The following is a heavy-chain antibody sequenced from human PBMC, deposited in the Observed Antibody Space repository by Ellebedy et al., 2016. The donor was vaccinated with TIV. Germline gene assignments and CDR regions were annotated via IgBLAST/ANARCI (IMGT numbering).Heavy chain of an antibody. J-gene: IGHJ5*02. D-gene: IGHD6-19*01. CDR1: GFVFSSYT. CDR3: ARDVWGGGWA. Sequence: PGGSLRLSCAASGFVFSSYTMNWVRQAPGKGLEWVANIKQDGSEKYYVDSVKGRFTISRDNAKNSVYLQLSSLGAEDTAVYYCARDVWGGGWAWGQGTPVTVSS. CDR2: IKQDGSEK. V-gene: IGHV3-7*01.